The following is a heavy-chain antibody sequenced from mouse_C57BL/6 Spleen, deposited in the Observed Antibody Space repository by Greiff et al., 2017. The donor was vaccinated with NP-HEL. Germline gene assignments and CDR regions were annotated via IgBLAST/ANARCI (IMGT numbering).Heavy chain of an antibody. CDR1: GYAFSSYW. CDR3: ARAGIYYDYYFDY. D-gene: IGHD2-4*01. J-gene: IGHJ2*01. Sequence: VQLKESGAELVKPGASVKISCKASGYAFSSYWMNWVKQRPGKGLEWIGQIYPGDGDTNYNGKFKGKATLTADKSSSTAYMQLSSLTSEDSAVYFCARAGIYYDYYFDYWGQGTTLTVSS. CDR2: IYPGDGDT. V-gene: IGHV1-80*01.